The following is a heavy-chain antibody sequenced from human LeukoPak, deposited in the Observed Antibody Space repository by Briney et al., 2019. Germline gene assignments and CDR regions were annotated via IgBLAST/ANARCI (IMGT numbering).Heavy chain of an antibody. Sequence: ASVKVSCKASGYTFTSYYMHWVRQAPGQGLEGMGIINPSGGSTSYAQKVQGRVTMTRDTSTSTVDMELSSLRSEDTAVYYCARGQTPPTIYYYDSSGPRDYFDYWGQGTLVTVSS. CDR2: INPSGGST. J-gene: IGHJ4*02. D-gene: IGHD3-22*01. CDR1: GYTFTSYY. V-gene: IGHV1-46*01. CDR3: ARGQTPPTIYYYDSSGPRDYFDY.